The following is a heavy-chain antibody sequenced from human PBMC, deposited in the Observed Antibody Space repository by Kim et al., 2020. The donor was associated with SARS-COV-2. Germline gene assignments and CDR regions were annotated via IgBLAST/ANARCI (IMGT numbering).Heavy chain of an antibody. V-gene: IGHV3-23*01. Sequence: GSLRLSCAASGFTFSSFAMIWVRQAPGKGLEWVSVISDSGGSTYYADSVKGRFTISRDNSKNTLYLQMNSLRAEDTAIYYCANSRYGGNFFYYWGQGTL. CDR2: ISDSGGST. J-gene: IGHJ4*02. CDR3: ANSRYGGNFFYY. CDR1: GFTFSSFA. D-gene: IGHD2-21*01.